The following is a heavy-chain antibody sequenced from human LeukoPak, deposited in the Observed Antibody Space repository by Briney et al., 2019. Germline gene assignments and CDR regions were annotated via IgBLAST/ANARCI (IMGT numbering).Heavy chain of an antibody. V-gene: IGHV1-69*05. D-gene: IGHD6-19*01. Sequence: SVKVSCKASGGTFSSYAISWVRQAPGQGLEWMGGIIPIFGTANYAQKFQGRVTITTDESTSTAYMELSSLRSEDTAVYYCARPLFLRIAVAGDDAFDIWGQGTMGTVSS. J-gene: IGHJ3*02. CDR2: IIPIFGTA. CDR1: GGTFSSYA. CDR3: ARPLFLRIAVAGDDAFDI.